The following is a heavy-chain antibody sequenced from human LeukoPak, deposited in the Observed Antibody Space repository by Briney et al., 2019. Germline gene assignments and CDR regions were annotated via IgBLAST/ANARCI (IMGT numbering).Heavy chain of an antibody. V-gene: IGHV4-39*07. D-gene: IGHD6-13*01. J-gene: IGHJ5*02. CDR3: ARRAAAGPFDP. CDR1: GGSISGSSYY. Sequence: SETLSLTCTVSGGSISGSSYYWGWIRQPPGKGLEWIGSIYYSGSTYYNPSLKSRVTISVDTSKNQFSLKLSSVTAADTAVYYCARRAAAGPFDPWGQGTLVTVSS. CDR2: IYYSGST.